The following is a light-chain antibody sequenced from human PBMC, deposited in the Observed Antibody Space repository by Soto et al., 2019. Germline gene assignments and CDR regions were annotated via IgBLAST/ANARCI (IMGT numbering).Light chain of an antibody. Sequence: DTQMTQSPSSLYASVGDRVTITCQASQGIAKYLHWYQQKPGKAPKLLIYHASNLQTGVPSRFSGSGSGTDFTFTISSLQPEDIATYYCQQSDNLPLTFGGGTKVEI. CDR1: QGIAKY. CDR2: HAS. J-gene: IGKJ4*01. CDR3: QQSDNLPLT. V-gene: IGKV1-33*01.